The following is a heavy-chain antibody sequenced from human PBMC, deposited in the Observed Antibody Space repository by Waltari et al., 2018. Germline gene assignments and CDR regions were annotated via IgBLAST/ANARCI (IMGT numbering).Heavy chain of an antibody. J-gene: IGHJ3*02. CDR3: ATEWELGAHNALDI. CDR2: ITSSSSDL. D-gene: IGHD1-26*01. V-gene: IGHV3-48*03. CDR1: GFSFSSYE. Sequence: EVQLVESGGGLVQPGGSLRLSCVGSGFSFSSYEMNWVRQAPGKGLEWISKITSSSSDLTYANSVKGRFTISRDDAKNSLYLQMNSLSAEDTAVYYCATEWELGAHNALDIWGQGTMVTGSS.